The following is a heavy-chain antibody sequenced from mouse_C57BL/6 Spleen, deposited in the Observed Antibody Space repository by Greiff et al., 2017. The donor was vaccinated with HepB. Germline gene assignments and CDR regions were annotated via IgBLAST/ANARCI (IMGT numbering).Heavy chain of an antibody. CDR3: AIYAMDY. Sequence: VQLQQSGPELVKPGASVKIPCKASGYTFTDYNMDWVKQSHGKSLEWIGDINPNNGGTSYNQKFKGKATLTVDKSSSPAYMELHSLTSEDTAVYYCAIYAMDYWGQGTSVTVSS. CDR2: INPNNGGT. V-gene: IGHV1-18*01. J-gene: IGHJ4*01. CDR1: GYTFTDYN.